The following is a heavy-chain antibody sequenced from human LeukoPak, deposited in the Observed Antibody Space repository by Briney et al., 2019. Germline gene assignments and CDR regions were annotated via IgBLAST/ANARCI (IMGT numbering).Heavy chain of an antibody. Sequence: ASVKVSCKASGYTFTGYFMHWVRQAPGQGLEWMGLIKPDTDDIKCAPKFQGRVTMTSDTSINTAYMELSSLRSDDTAVYYCATLSRYHSDAYISWGYRDCWGQGTLVTVSS. CDR3: ATLSRYHSDAYISWGYRDC. D-gene: IGHD5-24*01. CDR2: IKPDTDDI. J-gene: IGHJ4*02. CDR1: GYTFTGYF. V-gene: IGHV1-2*02.